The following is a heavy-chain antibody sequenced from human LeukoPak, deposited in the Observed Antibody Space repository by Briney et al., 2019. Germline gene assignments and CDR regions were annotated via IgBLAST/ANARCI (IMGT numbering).Heavy chain of an antibody. D-gene: IGHD3-16*01. CDR1: GFPFSKYG. CDR2: IQFDENNK. V-gene: IGHV3-30*02. J-gene: IGHJ4*02. CDR3: ARDGFRGYDYSEQQYY. Sequence: TGGSLRLSCAASGFPFSKYGMYWVRQAPGKGLEWVAYIQFDENNKYYTDSVKGRFTISRDNSRNTLFLQMNSLRAEDTAVYYCARDGFRGYDYSEQQYYWGQGTLVTVSS.